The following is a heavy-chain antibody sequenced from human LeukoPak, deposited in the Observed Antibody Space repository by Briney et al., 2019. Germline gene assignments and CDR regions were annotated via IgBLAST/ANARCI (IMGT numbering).Heavy chain of an antibody. D-gene: IGHD7-27*01. CDR2: ISYDGNNK. CDR1: GFTFSDYA. V-gene: IGHV3-30-3*01. Sequence: PGGSLRLSYAASGFTFSDYAMHWVRQAPGKGLEWEAVISYDGNNKEYADSVKGRFTISRDNSKSTVYLQVNSLRGEDTAVFYCARDPLKRRWGSYYFDYSGQGTLVTVSS. CDR3: ARDPLKRRWGSYYFDY. J-gene: IGHJ4*02.